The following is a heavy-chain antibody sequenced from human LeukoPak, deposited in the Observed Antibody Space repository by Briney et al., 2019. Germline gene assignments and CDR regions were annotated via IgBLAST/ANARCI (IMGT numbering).Heavy chain of an antibody. Sequence: SETLSLTCTVSGGSISSYYWSWIRQPPGKGLEWIGYIYYSGSTNYNPSLKSRVTLSVDTSKNQFSLKLSSVTAADTAVYYCASFSPSRGYWGQGTLVTVSS. CDR3: ASFSPSRGY. CDR1: GGSISSYY. CDR2: IYYSGST. J-gene: IGHJ4*02. V-gene: IGHV4-59*01.